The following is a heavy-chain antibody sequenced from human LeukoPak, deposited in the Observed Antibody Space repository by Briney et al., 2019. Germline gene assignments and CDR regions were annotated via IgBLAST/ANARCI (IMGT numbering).Heavy chain of an antibody. CDR1: GYTFTSYG. J-gene: IGHJ4*02. Sequence: ASVKVSCKASGYTFTSYGISWVRQAAGQGLEWMGWISAYNGNTNYAQKLQGRVTMTTDTSTSTAYMELRSLRSDDTAVYYCAREVTYYDYVWGSYRYFDYWGQGTLVTVSS. D-gene: IGHD3-16*02. V-gene: IGHV1-18*01. CDR2: ISAYNGNT. CDR3: AREVTYYDYVWGSYRYFDY.